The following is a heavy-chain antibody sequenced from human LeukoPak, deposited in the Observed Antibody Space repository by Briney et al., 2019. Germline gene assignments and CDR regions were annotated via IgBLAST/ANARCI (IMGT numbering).Heavy chain of an antibody. CDR2: IYYSGST. CDR3: ARDGPMVRGVSDY. Sequence: PSETLSLTCTVSGGSISSGDYYWRWIRQPPGKGLEWIGYIYYSGSTYYNPSLKSRVTISVDTSKNQFSLKLSSVTAADTAVYYCARDGPMVRGVSDYWGQGTLVTVSS. CDR1: GGSISSGDYY. D-gene: IGHD3-10*01. J-gene: IGHJ4*02. V-gene: IGHV4-30-4*08.